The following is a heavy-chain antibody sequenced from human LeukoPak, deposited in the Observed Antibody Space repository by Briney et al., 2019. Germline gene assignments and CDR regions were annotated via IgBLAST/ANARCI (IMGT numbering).Heavy chain of an antibody. Sequence: ASLKVSCKASGYTFNTYAMSWVRHAPGQGPEWMGWINPYKGNTNYGQKFQGRVTMTTDTSTSTAYMELRSPISDDTAMYYYSRGVGGLSYKWNYFDYWRGARLVSVSS. CDR3: SRGVGGLSYKWNYFDY. J-gene: IGHJ4*02. CDR1: GYTFNTYA. D-gene: IGHD1-20*01. CDR2: INPYKGNT. V-gene: IGHV1-18*01.